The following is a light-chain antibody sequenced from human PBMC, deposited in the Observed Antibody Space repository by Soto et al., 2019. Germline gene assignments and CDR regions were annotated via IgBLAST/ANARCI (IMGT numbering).Light chain of an antibody. CDR3: QQTYSAPWT. Sequence: DIQMTQSPSSLSASVGDRVTITCRASQIISNSLNWYQQKPGKAPNLLIYDISNLHSGVPSRFNGSGSGTDFTLTISSLQPEDFATYYCQQTYSAPWTFGQGTEVAIK. CDR2: DIS. V-gene: IGKV1-39*01. CDR1: QIISNS. J-gene: IGKJ1*01.